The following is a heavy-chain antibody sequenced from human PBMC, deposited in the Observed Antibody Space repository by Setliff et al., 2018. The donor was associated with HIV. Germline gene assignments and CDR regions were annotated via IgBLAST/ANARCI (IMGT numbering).Heavy chain of an antibody. CDR2: IRSEEYGGTS. CDR1: GFDLGDYA. J-gene: IGHJ6*02. Sequence: GGSLRLSCAGVGFDLGDYAVTWVRQAPGKGLEWVSFIRSEEYGGTSAFAASVKGRFTISRDDTRGIAYLQMNSLQTEDTGVYYCARKLRPGHGVDVWGQGTTVTVSS. V-gene: IGHV3-49*04. D-gene: IGHD3-10*01. CDR3: ARKLRPGHGVDV.